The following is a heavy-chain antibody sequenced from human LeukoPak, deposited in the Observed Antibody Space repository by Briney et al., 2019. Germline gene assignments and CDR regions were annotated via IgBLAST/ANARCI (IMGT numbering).Heavy chain of an antibody. Sequence: GGSLRLSCEAPGICSSNVWMSWVRKAPGKGLEWVGRIKSKTDGGTRDYAAPVNGRFTIFRDNAKNSLYLQMNSLRAEDTAVYYCARAYESAAFDYWGQGTLVTVSS. CDR1: GICSSNVW. J-gene: IGHJ4*02. V-gene: IGHV3-15*01. CDR3: ARAYESAAFDY. CDR2: IKSKTDGGTR. D-gene: IGHD3-16*01.